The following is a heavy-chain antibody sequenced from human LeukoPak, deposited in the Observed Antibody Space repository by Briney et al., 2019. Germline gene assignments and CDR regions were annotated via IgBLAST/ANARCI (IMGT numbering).Heavy chain of an antibody. CDR3: ATLVAAVTYFDY. CDR2: MNPNSGNT. D-gene: IGHD2-15*01. CDR1: GYTFTSYD. V-gene: IGHV1-8*01. Sequence: ASVKVSCKASGYTFTSYDINWVRQATGQGLEWMGWMNPNSGNTGYAQKFQGRVTMTRNTSISTAYMELSSLRSEDTAVYYCATLVAAVTYFDYWGQGTLVTVSS. J-gene: IGHJ4*02.